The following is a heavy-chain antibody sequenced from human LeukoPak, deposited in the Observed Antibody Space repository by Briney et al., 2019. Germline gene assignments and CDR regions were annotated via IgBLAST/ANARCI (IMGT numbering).Heavy chain of an antibody. CDR3: ARPRVPAAISYNWFDP. J-gene: IGHJ5*02. V-gene: IGHV1-69*05. CDR1: GGTFSSYA. Sequence: SVKVSCKASGGTFSSYAISWVRQAPGQGLEWMGRIIPIFGTADYAQKFQGRVTITTDESTSTAYMELSSLRSEDTAVYYCARPRVPAAISYNWFDPWGQGTLVTVSS. D-gene: IGHD2-2*02. CDR2: IIPIFGTA.